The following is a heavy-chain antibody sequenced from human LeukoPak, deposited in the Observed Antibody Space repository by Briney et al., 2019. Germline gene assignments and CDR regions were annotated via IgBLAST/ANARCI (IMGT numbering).Heavy chain of an antibody. D-gene: IGHD6-19*01. CDR2: INQDGSKK. J-gene: IGHJ4*02. Sequence: GGSLRLSCAASGFTFNTFWMSWVRQAPGKGLEWVANINQDGSKKYYVDSVKGRFTISRDNAKNSLYLQMNSRRAEDTAVYYCAGPEGSRGWHSYYWGQGTLVTVSS. V-gene: IGHV3-7*03. CDR3: AGPEGSRGWHSYY. CDR1: GFTFNTFW.